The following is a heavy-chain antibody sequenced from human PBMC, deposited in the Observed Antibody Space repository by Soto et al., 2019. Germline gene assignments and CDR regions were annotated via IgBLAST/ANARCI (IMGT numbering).Heavy chain of an antibody. J-gene: IGHJ6*01. V-gene: IGHV1-2*02. CDR1: GYTFTGYY. Sequence: ASVKVSCKASGYTFTGYYLHWVRQAPGQGLEWMGYINPDSGRTRYAQKFQGTVTMTRDTSITTAYLELSSLKYDDSAIFYCALSFSQANIDVWGQGTTVTVSS. CDR2: INPDSGRT. CDR3: ALSFSQANIDV.